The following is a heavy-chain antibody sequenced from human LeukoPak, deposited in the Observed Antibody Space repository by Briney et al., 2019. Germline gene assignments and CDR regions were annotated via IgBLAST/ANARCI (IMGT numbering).Heavy chain of an antibody. CDR1: GFTFSSYA. Sequence: PGGSLRLSCAASGFTFSSYAMHWVRQAPGKGLEWVAVISYDGSNKYYADSVKGRFTISRDNSKNTLYLQMNSLRAEDTAVYYCARGGYSSSRGPFDPWGQRTLVTVSS. D-gene: IGHD6-13*01. CDR2: ISYDGSNK. J-gene: IGHJ5*02. CDR3: ARGGYSSSRGPFDP. V-gene: IGHV3-30-3*01.